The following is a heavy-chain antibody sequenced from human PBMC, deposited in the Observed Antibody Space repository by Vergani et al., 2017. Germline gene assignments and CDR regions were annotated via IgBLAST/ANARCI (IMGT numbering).Heavy chain of an antibody. Sequence: QVQRVQSGAEVKKPGSSVKVSCKASGGTFSSYAISWVRQAPGQGLEWMGGIIPIFGTANYAQKFQGRVTITADESTSTAYMELSSLRSEDTAVYYCASVDLHGSGSYYLDYWGQGTLVTVSS. D-gene: IGHD3-10*01. CDR1: GGTFSSYA. CDR2: IIPIFGTA. J-gene: IGHJ4*02. CDR3: ASVDLHGSGSYYLDY. V-gene: IGHV1-69*01.